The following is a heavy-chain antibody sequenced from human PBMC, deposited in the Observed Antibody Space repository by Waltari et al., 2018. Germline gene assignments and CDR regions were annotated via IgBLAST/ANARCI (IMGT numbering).Heavy chain of an antibody. J-gene: IGHJ4*02. CDR3: ARDDYGGNSPFDY. D-gene: IGHD4-17*01. CDR1: GFTFSSYA. CDR2: ISYDGSNK. V-gene: IGHV3-30*01. Sequence: QVQLVESGGGVVQPGRSLRLSCAASGFTFSSYAMHWFRQAPGKGLEWVAVISYDGSNKYYADSVKGRFTISRDNSKNTLYLQMNSLRAEDTAVYYCARDDYGGNSPFDYWGQGTLVTVSS.